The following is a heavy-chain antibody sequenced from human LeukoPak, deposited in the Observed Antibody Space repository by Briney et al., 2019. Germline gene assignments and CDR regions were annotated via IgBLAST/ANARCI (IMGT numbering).Heavy chain of an antibody. Sequence: GASLRLSCAASGFSFSSSEMNWVRQAPGKGLEWISYISSSGTTIYYADSVKGRFTISRDNAKNSLYLQMNSLRAEDTAVYYCAREWSRFTPPDYWGQGTLVTVSS. CDR2: ISSSGTTI. CDR3: AREWSRFTPPDY. J-gene: IGHJ4*02. D-gene: IGHD2-8*01. V-gene: IGHV3-48*03. CDR1: GFSFSSSE.